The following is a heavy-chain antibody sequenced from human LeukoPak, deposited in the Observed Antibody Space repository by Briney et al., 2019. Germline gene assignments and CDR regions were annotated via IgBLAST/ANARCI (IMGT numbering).Heavy chain of an antibody. CDR2: IYPGDSDT. V-gene: IGHV5-51*01. Sequence: IYPGDSDTRSSPSFQGQVTISADKSISTAYLQWSSLKASDTAMYYCARHGYSGYVRALDYWGQGTLVTVSS. CDR3: ARHGYSGYVRALDY. J-gene: IGHJ4*02. D-gene: IGHD5-12*01.